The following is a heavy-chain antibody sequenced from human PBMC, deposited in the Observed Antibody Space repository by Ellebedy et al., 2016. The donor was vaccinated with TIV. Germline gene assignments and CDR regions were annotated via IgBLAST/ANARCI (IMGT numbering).Heavy chain of an antibody. CDR3: AREGGVYYFDY. D-gene: IGHD1-26*01. CDR1: GYTFTSDL. J-gene: IGHJ4*02. V-gene: IGHV1-46*01. CDR2: FNPSGGGT. Sequence: AASVKVSCKASGYTFTSDLIHWVRQAPGQGLEWMGIFNPSGGGTGYAQKFQGRVTMTRDTSASTVYLELSSLRCEDTAVYYCAREGGVYYFDYWGQGTLVTVSS.